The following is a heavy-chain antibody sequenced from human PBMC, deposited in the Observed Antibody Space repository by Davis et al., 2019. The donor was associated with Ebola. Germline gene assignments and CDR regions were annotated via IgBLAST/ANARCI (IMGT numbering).Heavy chain of an antibody. Sequence: AASVKVSCKASGYTFTSNDINWVRQAPGQGLEWMGWMNPDSGNTGYASKFQGRVTMSRDNAKNSLYLQMNSLRAEDTAVYYCARAGGSTTLTAPSMDVWGQGTTVTVSS. D-gene: IGHD2/OR15-2a*01. CDR1: GYTFTSND. V-gene: IGHV1-8*01. CDR3: ARAGGSTTLTAPSMDV. CDR2: MNPDSGNT. J-gene: IGHJ6*02.